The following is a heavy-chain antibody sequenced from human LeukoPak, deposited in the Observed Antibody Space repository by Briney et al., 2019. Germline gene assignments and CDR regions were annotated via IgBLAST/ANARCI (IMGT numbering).Heavy chain of an antibody. D-gene: IGHD2-21*02. CDR1: GFTFSSYW. J-gene: IGHJ4*02. Sequence: PGGSLRLSCAASGFTFSSYWMHWVRPAPGKGLVWVSRINSDGSSIRYADSVKGRFTISRDNSRNSVFLQMNSLRPEDTALYHCAKEVDCPSDCLFFHSWGQGTLVTVSS. V-gene: IGHV3-74*01. CDR2: INSDGSSI. CDR3: AKEVDCPSDCLFFHS.